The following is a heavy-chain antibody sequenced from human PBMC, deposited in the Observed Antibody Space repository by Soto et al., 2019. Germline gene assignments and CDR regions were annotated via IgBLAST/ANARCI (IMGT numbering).Heavy chain of an antibody. Sequence: SETLSLTCTVSGGSISSSNYYWGWIRQPPGKGLEWIGSIYSSGSTYYNPSLKSRVTISVDTSKNQFSLKLSSVTAADTAVYYCAKPSGSYLYYFDYWGQGTLVTVSS. CDR1: GGSISSSNYY. D-gene: IGHD1-26*01. V-gene: IGHV4-39*01. CDR3: AKPSGSYLYYFDY. J-gene: IGHJ4*02. CDR2: IYSSGST.